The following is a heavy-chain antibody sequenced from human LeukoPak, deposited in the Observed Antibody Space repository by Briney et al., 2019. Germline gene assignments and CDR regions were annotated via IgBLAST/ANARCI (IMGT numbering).Heavy chain of an antibody. CDR1: GGSISSSS. Sequence: ETLSLTCTVSGGSISSSSYYWGWIRQPPGKGLEWVSSLSSSRSYIYYADSVKGRFTISRDNAKNSLYLEMNSLRAGDTAVYYCARDSVLGYSSAWYRLEHFDYWGQGTLVTVSS. V-gene: IGHV3-21*01. D-gene: IGHD6-19*01. J-gene: IGHJ4*02. CDR2: LSSSRSYI. CDR3: ARDSVLGYSSAWYRLEHFDY.